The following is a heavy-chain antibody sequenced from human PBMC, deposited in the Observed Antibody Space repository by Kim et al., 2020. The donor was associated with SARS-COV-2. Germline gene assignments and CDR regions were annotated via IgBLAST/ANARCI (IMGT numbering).Heavy chain of an antibody. V-gene: IGHV4-34*01. CDR2: T. D-gene: IGHD3-10*01. J-gene: IGHJ4*02. Sequence: THHNPSLQSRVTISRDTSKHQFSLKLISVTAADTAVYYCARGHPFGGLDYWGQGTLVTVSS. CDR3: ARGHPFGGLDY.